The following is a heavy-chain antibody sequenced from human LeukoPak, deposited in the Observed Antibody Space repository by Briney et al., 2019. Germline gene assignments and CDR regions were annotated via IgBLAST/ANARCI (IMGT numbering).Heavy chain of an antibody. Sequence: GGSLRLSCAASGFTFRSYTMNWVRQAPGKGLEWVSGISGSGGSTSYADSVKGRFTISRDNSKNTLYLQMSSLRAEDTAVYYCAKRSPGTSGFDYWGQGTLVTVSS. CDR1: GFTFRSYT. CDR2: ISGSGGST. J-gene: IGHJ4*02. V-gene: IGHV3-23*01. D-gene: IGHD1/OR15-1a*01. CDR3: AKRSPGTSGFDY.